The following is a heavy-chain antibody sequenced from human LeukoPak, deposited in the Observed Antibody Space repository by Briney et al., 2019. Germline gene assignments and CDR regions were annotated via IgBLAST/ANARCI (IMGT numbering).Heavy chain of an antibody. CDR2: IYYSGST. CDR3: ARGDGDCSSTSCLTHWYFDL. J-gene: IGHJ2*01. CDR1: GGSISSYY. V-gene: IGHV4-59*01. D-gene: IGHD2-2*03. Sequence: SETLSLTCTVSGGSISSYYWSWIRQPPGKGLEWIGYIYYSGSTNYNPSLKSRVTISVDTSKNQFSLKLSSVTAADTAVYYCARGDGDCSSTSCLTHWYFDLWGRGTLVTVSS.